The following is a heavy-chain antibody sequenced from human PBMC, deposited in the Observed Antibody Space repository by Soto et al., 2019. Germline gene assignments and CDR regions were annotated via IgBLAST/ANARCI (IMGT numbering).Heavy chain of an antibody. CDR1: GGTLRSHA. J-gene: IGHJ6*02. D-gene: IGHD1-7*01. V-gene: IGHV1-69*01. CDR3: AGTVELPYFHGMDV. Sequence: QVQLVQSGAEVKKPGSSVRVSCKASGGTLRSHAINWVRQAPGQGLEWMGGIIPIFGSPNYAQKFQGIVTIAADESAITAYMERSSLRSEGTAGYYCAGTVELPYFHGMDVWGQGTTVSFSS. CDR2: IIPIFGSP.